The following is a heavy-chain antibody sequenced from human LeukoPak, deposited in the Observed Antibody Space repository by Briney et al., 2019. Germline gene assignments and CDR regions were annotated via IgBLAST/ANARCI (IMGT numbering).Heavy chain of an antibody. Sequence: PGGSLRLSCAASGFTFSSYAMHWVRQAPGKGLEYVSAISSNGGSTYYANSVKGRFTISRDNSKNTLYLQMGSLRAEDMAVYYCARVGYTSYYYYGMDVWGQGITVTVSS. CDR1: GFTFSSYA. CDR3: ARVGYTSYYYYGMDV. J-gene: IGHJ6*02. D-gene: IGHD6-13*01. V-gene: IGHV3-64*01. CDR2: ISSNGGST.